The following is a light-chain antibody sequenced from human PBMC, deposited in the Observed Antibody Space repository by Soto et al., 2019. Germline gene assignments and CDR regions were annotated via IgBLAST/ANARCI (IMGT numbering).Light chain of an antibody. CDR2: WAS. J-gene: IGKJ1*01. CDR1: ESVFYSFTNRNY. Sequence: DIVMTQSPDSLAVSLGERATINCKSSESVFYSFTNRNYLAWYQLKPGQPPKLLISWASTRESGVPDRFSGSGSGTEFHLTIISLQAEDVAVYCCQQYHTTPLTFGQGPKVE. V-gene: IGKV4-1*01. CDR3: QQYHTTPLT.